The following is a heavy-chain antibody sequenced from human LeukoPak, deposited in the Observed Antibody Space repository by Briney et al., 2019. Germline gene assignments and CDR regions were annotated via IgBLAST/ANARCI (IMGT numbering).Heavy chain of an antibody. Sequence: ASVKVSCKASGYTFTSYDINWVRQATGQGLEWMGWMNPNSGNTGYAQKFQGRVTMTRNTSISTAYIELSSLRSENTAVYYCAPPRGVVISAFDISGQGTTATVSS. D-gene: IGHD3-22*01. J-gene: IGHJ3*02. CDR2: MNPNSGNT. CDR3: APPRGVVISAFDI. CDR1: GYTFTSYD. V-gene: IGHV1-8*01.